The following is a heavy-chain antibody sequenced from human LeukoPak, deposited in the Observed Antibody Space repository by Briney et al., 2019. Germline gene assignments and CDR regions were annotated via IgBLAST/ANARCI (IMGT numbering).Heavy chain of an antibody. V-gene: IGHV3-30*04. CDR3: AREGHYYILTDYSPLEYYFYYMDV. J-gene: IGHJ6*03. Sequence: QPGRSLRLSREASGFTFSNYGIHWVRQTPGKGLEWVAAISSDGVEKHYADSVKGRFTISRDNSKSTLYLQMNSLRAEYTALYYCAREGHYYILTDYSPLEYYFYYMDVWGKGTTVTVSS. D-gene: IGHD3-9*01. CDR2: ISSDGVEK. CDR1: GFTFSNYG.